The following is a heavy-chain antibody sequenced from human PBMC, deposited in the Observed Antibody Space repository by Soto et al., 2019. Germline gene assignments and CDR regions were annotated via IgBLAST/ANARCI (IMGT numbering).Heavy chain of an antibody. D-gene: IGHD3-22*01. CDR1: GFTFTSSA. CDR2: IVVGSGNT. J-gene: IGHJ6*02. Sequence: ASVKVSCKASGFTFTSSAVQWVRQARGQRLEWIGWIVVGSGNTNYAQKFQERVTITRDISTSTAYMELSSLRSEDTAVYYCAALRDYYDSSGNGMDVWGQGTTVTVSS. V-gene: IGHV1-58*01. CDR3: AALRDYYDSSGNGMDV.